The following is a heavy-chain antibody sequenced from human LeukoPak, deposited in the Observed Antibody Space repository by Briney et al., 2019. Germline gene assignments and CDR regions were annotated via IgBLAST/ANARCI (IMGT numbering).Heavy chain of an antibody. J-gene: IGHJ5*02. CDR3: ARDDGELWPLTYH. V-gene: IGHV3-11*06. Sequence: GGSLRLSCAASGFTFSDYYMSWIRQAPGEGLEWVSSISSSSSYIYYADSVKGRFTISRDNAKNSLYLQMNSLRAEDTAVYYCARDDGELWPLTYHWGQGTLVTVSS. CDR2: ISSSSSYI. CDR1: GFTFSDYY. D-gene: IGHD5-18*01.